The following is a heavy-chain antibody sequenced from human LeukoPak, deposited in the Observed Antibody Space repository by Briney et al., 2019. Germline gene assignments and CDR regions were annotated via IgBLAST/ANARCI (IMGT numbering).Heavy chain of an antibody. CDR2: ISGYNGNT. CDR3: ARHPLEATIVDY. CDR1: GGTFSSYA. Sequence: GASVKVSCKASGGTFSSYAISWVRQAPGQGLEWMGWISGYNGNTNYAQNLQGRVTMTTDTSTSTAYMELRSLRSDDTAVYYCARHPLEATIVDYWGQGTLVTVSS. J-gene: IGHJ4*02. D-gene: IGHD5-12*01. V-gene: IGHV1-18*01.